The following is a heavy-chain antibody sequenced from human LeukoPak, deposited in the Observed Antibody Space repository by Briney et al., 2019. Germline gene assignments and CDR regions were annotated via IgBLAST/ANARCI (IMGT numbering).Heavy chain of an antibody. CDR2: IDDDGAGT. J-gene: IGHJ5*02. D-gene: IGHD5-12*01. V-gene: IGHV3-74*01. CDR1: GFPFSGYG. Sequence: GGSLRLSCAASGFPFSGYGMHWVRQAPGKELVWVSRIDDDGAGTTYADSVKGRFTISRDNAKNTLYLQMNSLRVEDTAVYYCARSASGYDAWGQGTLVTVSS. CDR3: ARSASGYDA.